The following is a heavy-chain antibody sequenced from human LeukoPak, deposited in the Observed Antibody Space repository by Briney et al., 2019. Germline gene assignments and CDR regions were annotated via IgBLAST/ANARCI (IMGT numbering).Heavy chain of an antibody. D-gene: IGHD1-26*01. CDR1: GYTFTSYD. CDR2: MNPNSGNT. Sequence: ASVKVSCKASGYTFTSYDINWVRQATGQGLEWMGWMNPNSGNTGYAQKFQGRVTITGNTSISTAYMELSSLRSEDTAVYYCARGSSGSYFPPPYWGQGTLVTVSS. CDR3: ARGSSGSYFPPPY. J-gene: IGHJ4*02. V-gene: IGHV1-8*03.